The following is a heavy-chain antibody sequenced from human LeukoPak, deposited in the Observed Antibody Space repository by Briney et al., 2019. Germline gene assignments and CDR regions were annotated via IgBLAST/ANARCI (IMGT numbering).Heavy chain of an antibody. D-gene: IGHD4-23*01. V-gene: IGHV4-4*07. CDR2: IYTSGST. Sequence: SETLSLTCTVSGGSISSYYWSWIRQPAGKGLEWIGRIYTSGSTNYNPSLKSRVTMSVDTSKNHFSLKLSSVTAADTAVYFCARDFYGGDADAFDIWGQGTMVTVSS. CDR1: GGSISSYY. CDR3: ARDFYGGDADAFDI. J-gene: IGHJ3*02.